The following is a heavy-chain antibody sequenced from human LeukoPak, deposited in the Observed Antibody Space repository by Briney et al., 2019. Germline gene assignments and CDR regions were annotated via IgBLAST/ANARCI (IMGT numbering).Heavy chain of an antibody. J-gene: IGHJ6*02. CDR3: AKERRGYSYGLDV. CDR2: ISYDGSNK. D-gene: IGHD5-18*01. Sequence: GGSLRLSCAASGFTSSSYGTHWVRQAPGKGLEWVAVISYDGSNKYYADSVKGRFTISRDNSKNTLYLQMNSLRAEDTAVYYCAKERRGYSYGLDVWGQGTTVTVSS. CDR1: GFTSSSYG. V-gene: IGHV3-30*18.